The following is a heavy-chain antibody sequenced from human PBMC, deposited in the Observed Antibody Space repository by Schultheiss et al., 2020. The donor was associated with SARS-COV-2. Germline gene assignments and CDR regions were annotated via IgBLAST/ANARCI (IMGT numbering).Heavy chain of an antibody. CDR3: ERDNLNLWFGELPVGPYYYYYYGMDV. V-gene: IGHV3-7*01. D-gene: IGHD3-10*01. J-gene: IGHJ6*02. CDR2: IKQDGSEK. Sequence: GGSLRLSCAASGFTFSSYWMSWVRQAPGKGLEWVAHIKQDGSEKYYVDSVKGRFTISRDNAKNSLYLQMNSLRAEDTAVYYFERDNLNLWFGELPVGPYYYYYYGMDVWGQGTTVTVSS. CDR1: GFTFSSYW.